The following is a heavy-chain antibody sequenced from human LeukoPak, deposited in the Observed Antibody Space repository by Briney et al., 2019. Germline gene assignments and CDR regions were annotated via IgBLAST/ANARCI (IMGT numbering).Heavy chain of an antibody. J-gene: IGHJ4*02. CDR3: ARDYYFDY. V-gene: IGHV3-64*01. CDR2: ISSNGGST. Sequence: RAGGSLRLSCAASGFTFSSYAMQWVRQAPGKGLEYVSAISSNGGSTYYANSVKGRFTISRDNSKNTLYLQMGSLRAEDMAVYYCARDYYFDYWGQGTLVTVSS. CDR1: GFTFSSYA.